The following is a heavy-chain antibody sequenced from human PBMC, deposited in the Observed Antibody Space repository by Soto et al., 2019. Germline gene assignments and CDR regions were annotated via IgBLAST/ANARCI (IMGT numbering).Heavy chain of an antibody. D-gene: IGHD6-13*01. Sequence: QVQLVESGGGVVQPGRSLRLSCAASGFTFSSYAMHWVRQAPGKGLEWVAFISYDESNKYYADSVKGRFTISRDNSKNTLYLQMNSLRAEDTAVYYCARVRGSSWYEGAFDIWGQGTMVNVSS. V-gene: IGHV3-30-3*01. CDR1: GFTFSSYA. J-gene: IGHJ3*02. CDR2: ISYDESNK. CDR3: ARVRGSSWYEGAFDI.